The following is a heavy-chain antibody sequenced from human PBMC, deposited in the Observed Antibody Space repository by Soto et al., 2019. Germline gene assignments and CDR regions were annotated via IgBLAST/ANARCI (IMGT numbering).Heavy chain of an antibody. D-gene: IGHD3-3*01. CDR1: GFSLSNARMG. Sequence: QVTLKESGPVLVKPTETLTLTCTVSGFSLSNARMGVSWIRQPPGKALEWLAHIFSNDEKSYSTSLKSSLTISTDTTNSQVVLTRTNMDPVDTATYYCARGQRSGYRQYYFDYWGQGTLVTVSS. J-gene: IGHJ4*02. V-gene: IGHV2-26*01. CDR3: ARGQRSGYRQYYFDY. CDR2: IFSNDEK.